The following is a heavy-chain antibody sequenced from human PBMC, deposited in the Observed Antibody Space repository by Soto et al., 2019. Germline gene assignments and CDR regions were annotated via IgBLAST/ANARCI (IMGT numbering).Heavy chain of an antibody. Sequence: QVQLVQSGAEVKKPGSSVKVSCKASGGTFSSYAISWVRQAPGQGLEWMGGIIPIFGTANYAQKFQGRVTITVDESTSTAYMELSSLRSEDTAVYYCASYYYDSSGYYERGLFDPWGQGTLVTVSS. CDR2: IIPIFGTA. V-gene: IGHV1-69*01. CDR3: ASYYYDSSGYYERGLFDP. CDR1: GGTFSSYA. J-gene: IGHJ5*02. D-gene: IGHD3-22*01.